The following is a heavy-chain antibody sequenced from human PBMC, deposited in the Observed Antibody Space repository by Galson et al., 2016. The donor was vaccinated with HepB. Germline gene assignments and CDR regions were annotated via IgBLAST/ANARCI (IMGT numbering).Heavy chain of an antibody. J-gene: IGHJ2*01. V-gene: IGHV4-30-2*01. CDR2: IYDSGRT. D-gene: IGHD1/OR15-1a*01. Sequence: TLSLTCAVTGGSISSGDYSWSWIRQPPGKGLEWIGYIYDSGRTNYNPALKSRLTISEDRSKNQVPLKVTSVTAADTAIYYCARTRQQPNYWYFDPWGRGTLVTVSS. CDR1: GGSISSGDYS. CDR3: ARTRQQPNYWYFDP.